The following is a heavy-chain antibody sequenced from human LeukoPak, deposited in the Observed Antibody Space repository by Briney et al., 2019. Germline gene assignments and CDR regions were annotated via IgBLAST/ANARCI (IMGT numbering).Heavy chain of an antibody. CDR1: GATFSSYT. J-gene: IGHJ3*02. Sequence: ASVKLSCKASGATFSSYTISWDRQAPGQGLELMGRIIPILGRANYAQKFQGRVTITADKSTSTAYMELSSLRSEDTAVYYCARVRVWCSGGSCYIRAGSAFDIWGQGTMVTVSS. CDR2: IIPILGRA. CDR3: ARVRVWCSGGSCYIRAGSAFDI. D-gene: IGHD2-15*01. V-gene: IGHV1-69*08.